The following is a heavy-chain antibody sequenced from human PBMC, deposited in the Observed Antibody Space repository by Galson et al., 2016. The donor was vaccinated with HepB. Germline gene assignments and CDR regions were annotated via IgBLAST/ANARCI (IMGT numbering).Heavy chain of an antibody. J-gene: IGHJ5*01. CDR3: AKGPFRIPTWFDS. D-gene: IGHD1-14*01. Sequence: SLRLSCAASGFTFSSYAMSWVRQAPGKGLEWVSGFSGSGFVYTYYTDSVKGRFTISRDNSKNTLYLQMNSLRAEDTAVYFCAKGPFRIPTWFDSWGQGTLVTVSS. CDR2: FSGSGFVYT. V-gene: IGHV3-23*01. CDR1: GFTFSSYA.